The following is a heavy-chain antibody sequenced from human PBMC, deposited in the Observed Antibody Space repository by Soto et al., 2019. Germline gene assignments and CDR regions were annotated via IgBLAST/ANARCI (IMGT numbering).Heavy chain of an antibody. J-gene: IGHJ4*02. Sequence: SETLSLTCAVSGDSISTGGFSWTWIRQPPGGGLEWIGNIYHSGTASYNPALTSRVTISIDISKNLFSLTLRSVTAADTAVYYCVRGFYDSEGYSNPFDNWGQGTLVTVSS. D-gene: IGHD3-22*01. CDR2: IYHSGTA. V-gene: IGHV4-30-2*01. CDR1: GDSISTGGFS. CDR3: VRGFYDSEGYSNPFDN.